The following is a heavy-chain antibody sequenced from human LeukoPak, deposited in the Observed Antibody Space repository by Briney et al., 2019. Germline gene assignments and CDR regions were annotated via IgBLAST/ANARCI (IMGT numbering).Heavy chain of an antibody. V-gene: IGHV1-18*01. D-gene: IGHD3-10*01. Sequence: AASVKVSCKASGYTFTSYGISWVRQAPGQGREWMGWISAYNGNTNYAQKLQGRVTMTTDTSTSTAYMELRSLRSDDTAVYYCARDRRRYGSGSYEMDVWGKGTTVTISS. J-gene: IGHJ6*04. CDR1: GYTFTSYG. CDR2: ISAYNGNT. CDR3: ARDRRRYGSGSYEMDV.